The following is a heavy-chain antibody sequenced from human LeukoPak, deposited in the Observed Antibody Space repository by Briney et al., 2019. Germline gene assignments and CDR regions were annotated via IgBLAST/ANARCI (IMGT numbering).Heavy chain of an antibody. J-gene: IGHJ4*02. Sequence: SQTLSLTCAISGDSVSSNSAAWNWIRQSPSRGLEWLGRTYYRSKWYNDYAVSVKSRITINPDTSKNQFSLQLNSVTPEDTAVYYCARGVGDTGYSSSWPIENFDYWGQGTLVTVSS. V-gene: IGHV6-1*01. D-gene: IGHD6-13*01. CDR1: GDSVSSNSAA. CDR3: ARGVGDTGYSSSWPIENFDY. CDR2: TYYRSKWYN.